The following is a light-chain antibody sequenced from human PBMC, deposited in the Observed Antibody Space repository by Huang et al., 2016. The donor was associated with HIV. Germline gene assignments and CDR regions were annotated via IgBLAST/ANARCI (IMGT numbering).Light chain of an antibody. Sequence: EIVLTQSPATLSLSPGERATLACRASQSVSSYLAWYQQKPGQAPRRLIDDASNRDTGIPARFSGSGSGTDFTLTISSLEPEDFAVYFCQHRSNWPLTFGGGTRVEIK. CDR3: QHRSNWPLT. J-gene: IGKJ4*01. CDR2: DAS. CDR1: QSVSSY. V-gene: IGKV3-11*01.